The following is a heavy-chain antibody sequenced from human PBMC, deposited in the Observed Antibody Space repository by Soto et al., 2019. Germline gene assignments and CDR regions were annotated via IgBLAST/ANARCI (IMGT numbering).Heavy chain of an antibody. CDR1: GGSISSYY. V-gene: IGHV4-59*01. Sequence: TSETLSLPWTVSGGSISSYYGSWIRQPPGKGLEWIGYIYYSGSTNYNPSLKSRVTISVDTSKNQFSLKLSSVTAADTAVYYCARDASQGIAAAGTDNWFDPWGQGTLVTVSS. CDR3: ARDASQGIAAAGTDNWFDP. CDR2: IYYSGST. D-gene: IGHD6-13*01. J-gene: IGHJ5*02.